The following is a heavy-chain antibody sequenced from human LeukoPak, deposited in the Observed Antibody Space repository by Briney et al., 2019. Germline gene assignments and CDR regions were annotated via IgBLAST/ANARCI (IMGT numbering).Heavy chain of an antibody. CDR1: GGSLSGYY. CDR3: ARGVFGELLSERAYFDY. J-gene: IGHJ4*02. D-gene: IGHD3-10*02. Sequence: SETLSLTCAVYGGSLSGYYWSWIRQPPGKGLEWIGEINHSGSTNYNPSLKSRVTISVDTSKNQFSLKLSSVTAADTAVYYCARGVFGELLSERAYFDYWGQGTLVTVSS. V-gene: IGHV4-34*01. CDR2: INHSGST.